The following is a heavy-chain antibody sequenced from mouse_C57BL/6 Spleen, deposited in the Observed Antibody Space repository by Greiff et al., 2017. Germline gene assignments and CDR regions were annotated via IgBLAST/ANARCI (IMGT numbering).Heavy chain of an antibody. CDR1: GFNIKDYY. J-gene: IGHJ3*01. D-gene: IGHD2-3*01. V-gene: IGHV14-2*01. CDR2: IDPEDGET. CDR3: ASPGYDGYYWFAY. Sequence: EVMLVESGAELVKPGASVKLSCTASGFNIKDYYMHWVKQRTEQGLEWIGRIDPEDGETKYAPKFQGKATITADTSSNTAYLQLSSLTSEDTAVYYCASPGYDGYYWFAYWGQGTLVTVSA.